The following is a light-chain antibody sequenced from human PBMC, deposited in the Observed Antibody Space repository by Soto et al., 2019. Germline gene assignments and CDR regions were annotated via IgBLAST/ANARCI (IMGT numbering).Light chain of an antibody. V-gene: IGKV3D-20*02. J-gene: IGKJ5*01. CDR3: QQRSNWPIT. Sequence: EIVLTQSPATLSLSPGERATLSCGASQSVSSSYLAWYQQKPGQAPRLLIYDASNRAAGIPARFSGSGSGTDFTLIIGSLEPEDFAVYYCQQRSNWPITFGQGTRLEIK. CDR1: QSVSSSY. CDR2: DAS.